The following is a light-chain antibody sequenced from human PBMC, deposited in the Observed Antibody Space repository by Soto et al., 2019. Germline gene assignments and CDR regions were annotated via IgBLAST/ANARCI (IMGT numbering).Light chain of an antibody. J-gene: IGLJ1*01. V-gene: IGLV2-23*02. CDR3: CSYAGTSYV. CDR2: EVN. Sequence: QSVLTQAASVTGFPGQSITISCTGTSSDVGSYDAVSWYQHHPGKVPKLMIYEVNKRPSGVSYRFSGSKSGNTASLTISGLQAEDEADYYCCSYAGTSYVFGSGTKVTVL. CDR1: SSDVGSYDA.